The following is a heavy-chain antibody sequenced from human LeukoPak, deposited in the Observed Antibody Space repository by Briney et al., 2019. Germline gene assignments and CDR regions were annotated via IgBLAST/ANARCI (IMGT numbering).Heavy chain of an antibody. CDR2: ISGYNGNT. CDR1: GYRCISYG. Sequence: ASVKVSCKASGYRCISYGISWVRQAPGQGLEWMGWISGYNGNTNYAQKFQGRVIMTTDTSTSTAFMELRSLRSDDTAVYYCTRSDYYDGSKYYYDHWGQGTLVTVSS. CDR3: TRSDYYDGSKYYYDH. V-gene: IGHV1-18*01. J-gene: IGHJ4*02. D-gene: IGHD3-22*01.